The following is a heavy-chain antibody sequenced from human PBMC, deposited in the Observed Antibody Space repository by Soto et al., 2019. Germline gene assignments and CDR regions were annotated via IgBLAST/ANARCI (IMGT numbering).Heavy chain of an antibody. Sequence: GGSLRLSCAASGFTFSTFVMNWVRQAPGKGLEWVSAISGSGTTTYYADSVKGRFTISKDNSKTTLFLEMNSLRAEDTAIYYCAKDQYSGCGSIDYWGQGTLVTVSS. CDR1: GFTFSTFV. CDR2: ISGSGTTT. J-gene: IGHJ4*02. D-gene: IGHD1-26*01. V-gene: IGHV3-23*01. CDR3: AKDQYSGCGSIDY.